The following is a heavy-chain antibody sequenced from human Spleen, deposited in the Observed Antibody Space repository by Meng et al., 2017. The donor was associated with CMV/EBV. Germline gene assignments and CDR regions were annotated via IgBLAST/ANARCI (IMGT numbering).Heavy chain of an antibody. CDR1: FITYSTFF. Sequence: FITYSTFFWGWIRQPPGKGLEWIGSIFYSGSSDYNPSLKSRVSISVDTSKNQFSLNLSSVTSADTAVYFCARHVSAYYYDTSGYIDYWGQGALVTVSS. CDR3: ARHVSAYYYDTSGYIDY. D-gene: IGHD3-22*01. J-gene: IGHJ4*02. V-gene: IGHV4-39*01. CDR2: IFYSGSS.